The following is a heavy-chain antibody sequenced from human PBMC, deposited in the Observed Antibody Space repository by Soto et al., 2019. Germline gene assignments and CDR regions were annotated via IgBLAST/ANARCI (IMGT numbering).Heavy chain of an antibody. CDR2: INADGDGT. V-gene: IGHV3-23*01. J-gene: IGHJ4*02. D-gene: IGHD3-16*01. CDR3: AKGYVSLARFDC. Sequence: EVQLFESGGGLVQPGGSLTLSCAASGFTFRSNAISWVRQAPGKGLEWVSAINADGDGTHYAESVRGRFTISRDNSKNTLSLQMNNLRVEDTAMYYCAKGYVSLARFDCWGQGTLVTVSS. CDR1: GFTFRSNA.